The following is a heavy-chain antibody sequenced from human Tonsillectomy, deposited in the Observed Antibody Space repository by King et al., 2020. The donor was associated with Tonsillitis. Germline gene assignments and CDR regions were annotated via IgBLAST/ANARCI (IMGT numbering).Heavy chain of an antibody. J-gene: IGHJ4*02. V-gene: IGHV3-23*04. Sequence: VQLVESGGGLVQPGGSLRLSCAASGFTFSSYAMNWVRQAPGKGLEWVSGISGSGGSTYYADSVKGRFTISRDNSKNTLYLQMNSLRAEDTAVYYCAKGYNDIFTPPDYWGQGTLVTVSS. CDR1: GFTFSSYA. D-gene: IGHD3-9*01. CDR2: ISGSGGST. CDR3: AKGYNDIFTPPDY.